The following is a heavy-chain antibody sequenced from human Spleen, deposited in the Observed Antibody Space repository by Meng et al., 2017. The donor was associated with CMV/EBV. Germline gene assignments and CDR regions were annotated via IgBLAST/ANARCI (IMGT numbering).Heavy chain of an antibody. CDR3: ARSLGIPGYHYYGMDV. D-gene: IGHD7-27*01. CDR2: INPNGGAT. CDR1: EYTFTNYY. J-gene: IGHJ6*02. Sequence: ASVKVSCKASEYTFTNYYIHWVRQAPGQGLEWMGWINPNGGATYYAQKFQDRITMTRDTSISTVYMDLSRLRSDDTAVYYCARSLGIPGYHYYGMDVWGQGTTVTVSS. V-gene: IGHV1-2*02.